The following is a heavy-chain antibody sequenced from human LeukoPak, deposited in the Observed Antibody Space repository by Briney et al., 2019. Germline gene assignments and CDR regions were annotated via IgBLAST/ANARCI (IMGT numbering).Heavy chain of an antibody. CDR3: ARSRLEYSSSSGYYFYMDV. CDR1: GFTFSSYA. D-gene: IGHD6-6*01. V-gene: IGHV3-64*01. Sequence: GGSLRLSCAASGFTFSSYAMHWVRQAPGKGLEYVSAISINGGSTYYANSVKGRFTISRDNSKNTLYLQMGSLRAEDMAVYYCARSRLEYSSSSGYYFYMDVWGKGTTVTVSS. J-gene: IGHJ6*03. CDR2: ISINGGST.